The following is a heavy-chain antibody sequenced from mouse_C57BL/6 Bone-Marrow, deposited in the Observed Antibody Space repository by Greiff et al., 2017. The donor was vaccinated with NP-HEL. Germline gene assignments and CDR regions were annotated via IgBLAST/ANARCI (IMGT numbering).Heavy chain of an antibody. V-gene: IGHV14-4*01. D-gene: IGHD4-1*01. CDR2: IDPENGDT. Sequence: VQLQQSGAELVRPGASVKLSCTASGFNIKDDYMHWVKQRPEQGLEWIGWIDPENGDTEYAPKFQGKATITVDTSSNTAYLQLSSLTSEDTAIDYCTTWDLDYWGRGTTLPVSA. J-gene: IGHJ2*01. CDR1: GFNIKDDY. CDR3: TTWDLDY.